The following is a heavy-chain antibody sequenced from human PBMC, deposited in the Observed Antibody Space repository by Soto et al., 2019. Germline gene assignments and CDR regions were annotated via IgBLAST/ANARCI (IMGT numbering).Heavy chain of an antibody. CDR1: GFTFSSYS. Sequence: GGSLRLSCAASGFTFSSYSMNWVRQAPGKGLEWVSSISSSSSYIYYADSVKGRFTISRDNAKNSLYLQMNSLRAEDRAVYYCASLIAAAGTGSSGDAFDIWGQGTMVTVSS. V-gene: IGHV3-21*01. D-gene: IGHD6-13*01. CDR2: ISSSSSYI. CDR3: ASLIAAAGTGSSGDAFDI. J-gene: IGHJ3*02.